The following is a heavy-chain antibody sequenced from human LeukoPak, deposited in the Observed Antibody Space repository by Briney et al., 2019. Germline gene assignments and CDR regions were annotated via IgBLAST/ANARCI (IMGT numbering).Heavy chain of an antibody. CDR3: AREADSSGYFFRPDY. Sequence: ASVEVSCKASGYTFTNYAISWVRQAPGQGLEWMGWISVYSDDTKSAQNLQGRITMTKDTSTSTAYMELRSVRSDDTAVYYCAREADSSGYFFRPDYWGQGTLVTVSS. D-gene: IGHD3-22*01. CDR2: ISVYSDDT. V-gene: IGHV1-18*01. CDR1: GYTFTNYA. J-gene: IGHJ4*02.